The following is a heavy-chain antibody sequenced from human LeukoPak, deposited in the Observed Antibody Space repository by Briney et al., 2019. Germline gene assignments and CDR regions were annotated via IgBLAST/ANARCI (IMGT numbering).Heavy chain of an antibody. V-gene: IGHV3-48*03. D-gene: IGHD5-12*01. CDR2: ISISGSTI. Sequence: GGSLRLSCAASGFTFSSFEMNWVRQAPGKGLEWVSYISISGSTIYYADSVKGRFTISRDNAKNSRYLQMNSLRAEDTAVYYCARDRSGYSGYDFFAYWGQGALVTVSS. J-gene: IGHJ4*02. CDR1: GFTFSSFE. CDR3: ARDRSGYSGYDFFAY.